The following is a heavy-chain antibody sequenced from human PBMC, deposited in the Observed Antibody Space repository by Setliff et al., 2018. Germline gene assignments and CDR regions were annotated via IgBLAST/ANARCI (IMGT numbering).Heavy chain of an antibody. V-gene: IGHV1-69*05. Sequence: SVKVSCKASGGTFNNYGVTWVRQAPGQGLEWMGGTIPFFGTTNYAQKFQGRVTITTDESTSTAYMELSSLRSEDTAVYYCARDPCVGSGCKSFDIWGQGTMVTVSS. J-gene: IGHJ3*02. CDR3: ARDPCVGSGCKSFDI. CDR2: TIPFFGTT. CDR1: GGTFNNYG. D-gene: IGHD6-19*01.